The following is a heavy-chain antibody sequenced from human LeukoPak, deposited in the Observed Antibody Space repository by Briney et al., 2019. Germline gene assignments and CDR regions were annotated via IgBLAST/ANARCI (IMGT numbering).Heavy chain of an antibody. CDR2: ISGGGENT. J-gene: IGHJ5*02. V-gene: IGHV3-23*01. CDR1: GIVFSNTA. D-gene: IGHD6-19*01. Sequence: GGSLRLSCAASGIVFSNTAMNWARQSPGRGLGWVSAISGGGENTFYADSVKGRFTISRDNSKNTLYLQMNSLRADDTAIYYCGKDGGQYSSGPEFDPRGQGALVTVSS. CDR3: GKDGGQYSSGPEFDP.